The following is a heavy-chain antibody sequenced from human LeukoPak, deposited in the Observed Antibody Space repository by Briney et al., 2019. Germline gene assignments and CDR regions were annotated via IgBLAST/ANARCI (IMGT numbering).Heavy chain of an antibody. CDR1: GGTFSSYA. CDR2: IIPIFGTA. V-gene: IGHV1-69*05. Sequence: SVKVSCKASGGTFSSYAISWVRQAPGQGLEWMGGIIPIFGTANYAQKFQGRVTITTDESTSTAYMELSSLRSEDTAVYYCAHKRGIRGGYDAFDIWGQGTMVTVSS. D-gene: IGHD5-18*01. J-gene: IGHJ3*02. CDR3: AHKRGIRGGYDAFDI.